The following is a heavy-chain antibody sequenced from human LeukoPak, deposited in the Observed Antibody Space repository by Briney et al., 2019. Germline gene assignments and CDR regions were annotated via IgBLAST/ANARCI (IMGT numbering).Heavy chain of an antibody. CDR2: IYHSGST. V-gene: IGHV4-38-2*01. CDR3: ARRGAGTNYMDV. Sequence: PSETLSLTCAVSGYSISSAYYWGWIRQPPRKGLEWIGSIYHSGSTYYNPSLKSRVTISVDTSKNQFSLKLNSLTAADTAVYYCARRGAGTNYMDVWGKGTTVTVSS. CDR1: GYSISSAYY. J-gene: IGHJ6*03. D-gene: IGHD1-26*01.